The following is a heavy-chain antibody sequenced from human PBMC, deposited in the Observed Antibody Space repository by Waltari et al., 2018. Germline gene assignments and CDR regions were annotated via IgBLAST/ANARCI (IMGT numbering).Heavy chain of an antibody. CDR3: ARAAMAHDYYYYYMDV. J-gene: IGHJ6*03. Sequence: QVQLVQSGAEVKKPGASVKVSCKASGYTFTSYGLSWVRQAPGQGLEWMGWISAYNGNTNYAQKLQGRVTMTTDTSTGTAYMELGSLRSDDTAVYYCARAAMAHDYYYYYMDVWGKGTTVTVSS. CDR2: ISAYNGNT. V-gene: IGHV1-18*01. D-gene: IGHD2-2*01. CDR1: GYTFTSYG.